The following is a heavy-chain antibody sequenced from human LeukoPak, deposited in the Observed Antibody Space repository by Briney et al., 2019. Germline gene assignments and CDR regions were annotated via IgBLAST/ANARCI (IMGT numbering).Heavy chain of an antibody. CDR2: IYTSGST. V-gene: IGHV4-61*02. D-gene: IGHD2-2*01. CDR3: ARDVNVVVPAAMHHYYYYYYMDV. Sequence: SQTLSLTCTVSGGSISSGSYYWSWIRQPAGKGLEWIGRIYTSGSTNYNPSLKSRVTISVDTSKNQFSLKLSSVTAADTAVYYCARDVNVVVPAAMHHYYYYYYMDVWGKGTTVTISS. CDR1: GGSISSGSYY. J-gene: IGHJ6*03.